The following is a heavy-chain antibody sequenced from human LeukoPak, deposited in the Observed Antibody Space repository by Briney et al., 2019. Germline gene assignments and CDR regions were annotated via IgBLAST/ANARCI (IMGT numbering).Heavy chain of an antibody. CDR3: AKMRGHDRGAFDI. D-gene: IGHD1-14*01. J-gene: IGHJ3*02. Sequence: GGSLRLSCAASGFTFSSYAMSWVRQAPGEGLEWVSAISGSGVSRFSADSVQGRFAISRDNSKNTVYLQMNSLRAEDTAVYYCAKMRGHDRGAFDIWGQGTMVTVSS. V-gene: IGHV3-23*01. CDR2: ISGSGVSR. CDR1: GFTFSSYA.